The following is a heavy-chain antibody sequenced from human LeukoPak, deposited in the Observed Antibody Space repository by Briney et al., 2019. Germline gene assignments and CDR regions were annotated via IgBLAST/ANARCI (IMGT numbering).Heavy chain of an antibody. D-gene: IGHD3-22*01. Sequence: GGSLRLSRSASGFTFSSYAMHWVRQAPGKGLEYVSAVSTSGGSTYYADSVKGRFTISRDNAKNTLYLQMSSLRPEDTAVYYCVKCVSPVGYSSGYYYDHWGQGTLVTVSS. CDR3: VKCVSPVGYSSGYYYDH. J-gene: IGHJ4*02. V-gene: IGHV3-64D*09. CDR1: GFTFSSYA. CDR2: VSTSGGST.